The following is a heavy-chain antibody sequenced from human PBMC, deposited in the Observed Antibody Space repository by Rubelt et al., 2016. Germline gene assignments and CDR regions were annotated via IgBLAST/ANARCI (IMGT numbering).Heavy chain of an antibody. CDR1: GYTFTGYY. CDR2: INPNSGGT. CDR3: ARVVLGPAAMGLDY. J-gene: IGHJ4*02. Sequence: QVQLVQSGAEVKKPGASVKVSCKASGYTFTGYYMHWVRQAPGQGLEWMGWINPNSGGTNYAQKFQGRGTMTRDTSISTAYMELSSLRAEDTAVYYCARVVLGPAAMGLDYWGQGTLVTVSS. V-gene: IGHV1-2*02. D-gene: IGHD2-2*01.